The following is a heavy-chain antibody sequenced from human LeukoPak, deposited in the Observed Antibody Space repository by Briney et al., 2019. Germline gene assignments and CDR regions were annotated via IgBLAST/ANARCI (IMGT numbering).Heavy chain of an antibody. V-gene: IGHV1-69*04. CDR2: IIPILGIA. D-gene: IGHD3-22*01. CDR3: ARSYYYDSSGYYYQYYFDY. CDR1: GGTFRSYA. J-gene: IGHJ4*02. Sequence: ASVKLSCKACGGTFRSYAISWVRQAPGRGLEWMGRIIPILGIANYAQKFQGRVTITADKSTSTAYMELSSLRSEDTAVYYCARSYYYDSSGYYYQYYFDYWGQGTLVTVSS.